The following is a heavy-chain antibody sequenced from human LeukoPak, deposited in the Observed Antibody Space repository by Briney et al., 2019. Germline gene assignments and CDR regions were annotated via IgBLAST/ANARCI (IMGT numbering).Heavy chain of an antibody. D-gene: IGHD3-10*01. J-gene: IGHJ4*02. CDR1: GFTFSDYY. CDR3: ARELITMVRGVIARPFDY. V-gene: IGHV3-11*04. Sequence: GGSLRLSCAASGFTFSDYYMSWIRQAPGKGLEWVSYISSSSSTIYYADSVKGRFTISRDNAKNSLYLQMNSLRAEDTAVYYCARELITMVRGVIARPFDYWGQGTLVTVSS. CDR2: ISSSSSTI.